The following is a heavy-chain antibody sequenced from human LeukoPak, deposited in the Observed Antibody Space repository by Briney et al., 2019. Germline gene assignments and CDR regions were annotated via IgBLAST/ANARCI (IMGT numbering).Heavy chain of an antibody. CDR3: ASEIAEAYYNYYYGMDV. J-gene: IGHJ6*02. D-gene: IGHD6-13*01. V-gene: IGHV1-3*01. CDR2: INAGNADT. CDR1: GYTFTSYG. Sequence: ASVKVSCKASGYTFTSYGISWVRQAPGQGFEWMGWINAGNADTKYSQKFQGRVTITRDTSASTAYMELSSLRSEDTAVYYCASEIAEAYYNYYYGMDVWGQGTTVTVSS.